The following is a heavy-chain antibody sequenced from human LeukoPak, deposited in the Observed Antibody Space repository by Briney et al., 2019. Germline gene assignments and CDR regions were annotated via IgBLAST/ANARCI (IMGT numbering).Heavy chain of an antibody. V-gene: IGHV3-23*01. CDR2: ISGSGGTT. Sequence: GGSLRLSCAASGFTFSSFALSWVRQAPGKGLEWVSSISGSGGTTYHAASLKGRFTFSRDNSKNTLYPQMNTLRAEDTALYYCARGHWGLDSWGQGTLVSVSS. CDR1: GFTFSSFA. D-gene: IGHD7-27*01. J-gene: IGHJ4*02. CDR3: ARGHWGLDS.